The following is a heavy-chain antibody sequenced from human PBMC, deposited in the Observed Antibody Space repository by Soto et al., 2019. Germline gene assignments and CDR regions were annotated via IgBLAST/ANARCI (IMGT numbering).Heavy chain of an antibody. V-gene: IGHV4-59*01. CDR2: IYYSGST. CDR1: GRSISRYY. D-gene: IGHD3-22*01. J-gene: IGHJ3*02. Sequence: LETLSLTCTVSGRSISRYYWSWIRQPPGKGLEWIGYIYYSGSTNYNPSLKSRVTISVDTSKNQFSLKLSSVTAADTAVYYCGRVSDYDSSGYYSWAFDDIWGQGTMVTVSS. CDR3: GRVSDYDSSGYYSWAFDDI.